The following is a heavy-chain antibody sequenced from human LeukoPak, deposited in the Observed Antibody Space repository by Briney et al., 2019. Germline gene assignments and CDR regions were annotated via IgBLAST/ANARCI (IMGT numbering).Heavy chain of an antibody. CDR3: AGGGYSSSWGHGYYYMDV. CDR2: IYSGGST. V-gene: IGHV3-66*01. J-gene: IGHJ6*03. CDR1: GFSVSSNS. D-gene: IGHD6-13*01. Sequence: GGSLRLSCTASGFSVSSNSMSWVRQAPGKGLEWVSVIYSGGSTYYADSVKGRFTISRDNAKNSLYLQMNSLRAEDTAVYYCAGGGYSSSWGHGYYYMDVWGKGTTVTVSS.